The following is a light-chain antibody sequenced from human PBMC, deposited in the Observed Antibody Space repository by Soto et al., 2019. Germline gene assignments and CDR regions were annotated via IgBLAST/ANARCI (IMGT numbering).Light chain of an antibody. CDR2: DAY. Sequence: DIQMTQSPSILSASVGDRVTITCRASQSIRSLLAWYQQKPGKAPKLLIYDAYSLESGVPSRFSGRRSGTEFTLTLAGLQPEDFATYYCQQYESYSPLTFGGGTKVEIK. V-gene: IGKV1-5*01. CDR3: QQYESYSPLT. CDR1: QSIRSL. J-gene: IGKJ4*01.